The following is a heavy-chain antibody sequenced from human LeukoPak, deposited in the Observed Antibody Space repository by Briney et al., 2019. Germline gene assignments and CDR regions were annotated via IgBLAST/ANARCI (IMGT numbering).Heavy chain of an antibody. CDR1: GFTFSSYA. Sequence: GGSLRLSCAASGFTFSSYAMHWVRQAPGKGLEWVAVISYDGSNKYYADSVKGRFTISRDNSKNTLYLQMNSLRAEDTAVYYCARVLTDYGGNSYFDYWGQGTLVTVSS. CDR2: ISYDGSNK. V-gene: IGHV3-30-3*01. J-gene: IGHJ4*02. CDR3: ARVLTDYGGNSYFDY. D-gene: IGHD4-23*01.